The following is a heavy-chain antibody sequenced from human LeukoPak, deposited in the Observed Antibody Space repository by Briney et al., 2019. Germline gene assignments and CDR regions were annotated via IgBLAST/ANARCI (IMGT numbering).Heavy chain of an antibody. D-gene: IGHD6-6*01. CDR3: ARTSIAAREADY. J-gene: IGHJ4*02. Sequence: GGSLRLSCAASGFTFSRYSMHWVRQAPGKGLEYVSAISNNGGSTYYAKSVKGRFTISRDNSKNTLYLQMGSLRAEDMAVYYCARTSIAAREADYWGQGTLVTVSP. V-gene: IGHV3-64*01. CDR2: ISNNGGST. CDR1: GFTFSRYS.